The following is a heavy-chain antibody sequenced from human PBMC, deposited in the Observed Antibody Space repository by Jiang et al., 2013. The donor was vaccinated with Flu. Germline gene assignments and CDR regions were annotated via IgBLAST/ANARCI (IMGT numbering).Heavy chain of an antibody. D-gene: IGHD3-9*01. CDR2: IYPGDSDT. Sequence: GAEVKKPGESLKISCKGSGYSFTSYWIGWVRQMPGKGLEWMGIIYPGDSDTRYSPSFQGQVTISADKSISTAYLQWSSLKASDTAMYYCARRSRAGSDYDILTGYFGVNDAFDIWGQGTMVTVSS. J-gene: IGHJ3*02. V-gene: IGHV5-51*01. CDR3: ARRSRAGSDYDILTGYFGVNDAFDI. CDR1: GYSFTSYW.